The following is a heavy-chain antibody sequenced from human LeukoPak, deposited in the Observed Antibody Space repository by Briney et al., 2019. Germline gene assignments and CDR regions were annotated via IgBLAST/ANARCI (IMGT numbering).Heavy chain of an antibody. CDR1: GGSISSGDYY. V-gene: IGHV4-31*03. J-gene: IGHJ4*02. CDR2: IYYSGST. Sequence: PSQTLSLTCTVSGGSISSGDYYWSWIRQHPGKGLEWIGYIYYSGSTYYNPSLKSRLTISVDTSKSQFSLGLSSVTAADTAVYYCARRRDRGYDFDYWGQGTLVTVSS. D-gene: IGHD5-12*01. CDR3: ARRRDRGYDFDY.